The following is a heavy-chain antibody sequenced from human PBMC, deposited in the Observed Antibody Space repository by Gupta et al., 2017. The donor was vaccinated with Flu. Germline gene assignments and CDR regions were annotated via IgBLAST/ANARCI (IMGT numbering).Heavy chain of an antibody. Sequence: EVQMVESGGGLVQPGRSLRPYCTVSGLTFGDYAMSWVRHAPGKGLAWVGFIRSKVYEGTPEEAASVKGIFTISRDDSKRIAYLQMNSLKTEDTAVYYCTRNRGCSSTSCYLGGDYWGQGTLVTVSS. J-gene: IGHJ4*02. CDR2: IRSKVYEGTP. D-gene: IGHD2-2*01. V-gene: IGHV3-49*04. CDR3: TRNRGCSSTSCYLGGDY. CDR1: GLTFGDYA.